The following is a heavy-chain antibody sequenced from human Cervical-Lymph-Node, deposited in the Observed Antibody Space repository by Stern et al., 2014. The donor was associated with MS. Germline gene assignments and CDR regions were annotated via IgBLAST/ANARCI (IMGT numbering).Heavy chain of an antibody. CDR1: GGSISSRSYY. D-gene: IGHD3-3*01. Sequence: QVQLVESGPGLVKPSETLSLTCTVSGGSISSRSYYWGWIRQPPGKGLEWIGTIYYSGSTYYSPSLKSRVTISVDTFKNQFSLKQSSVTAADTAVYYCAFNFWSGYYYFDYWGQGTLVTVSS. CDR2: IYYSGST. V-gene: IGHV4-39*01. J-gene: IGHJ4*02. CDR3: AFNFWSGYYYFDY.